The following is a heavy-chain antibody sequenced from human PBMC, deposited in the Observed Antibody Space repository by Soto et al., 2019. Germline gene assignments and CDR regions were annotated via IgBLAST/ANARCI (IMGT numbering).Heavy chain of an antibody. J-gene: IGHJ3*02. CDR1: GGSISSGY. CDR3: ASRDYYGSGSYYNDQKYDAFDI. Sequence: PSETLSLTCSVSGGSISSGYWTWIRHPPGKGLEWIGYIYLGGSINYNPSLKSRVTISVDTSKNQFSLKLSSVTAADTAVYYCASRDYYGSGSYYNDQKYDAFDIWGQGTMVT. CDR2: IYLGGSI. D-gene: IGHD3-10*01. V-gene: IGHV4-59*01.